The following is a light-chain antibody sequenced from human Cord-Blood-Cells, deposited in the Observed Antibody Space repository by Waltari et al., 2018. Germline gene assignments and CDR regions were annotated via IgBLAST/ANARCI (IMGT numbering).Light chain of an antibody. CDR2: EVS. Sequence: QSDLTQPSSASGSPGQSVTISCTGTRSDVGCYNYVSWYQQHPGKAPKLMIYEVSKRPSGVPDRFSGSKSGNTASLTVSGLQAEDEADYYCSSYAGSNNYVFGTGTKVTVL. J-gene: IGLJ1*01. CDR3: SSYAGSNNYV. V-gene: IGLV2-8*01. CDR1: RSDVGCYNY.